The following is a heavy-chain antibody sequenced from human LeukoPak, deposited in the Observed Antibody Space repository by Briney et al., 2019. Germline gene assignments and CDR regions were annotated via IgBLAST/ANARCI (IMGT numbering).Heavy chain of an antibody. CDR1: GFTFSSYS. D-gene: IGHD2-2*02. V-gene: IGHV3-48*01. CDR2: ISSSSSTI. CDR3: ARGRYCSSTSCYTPEYFQH. J-gene: IGHJ1*01. Sequence: PGGSLRLSCAASGFTFSSYSMNWVRQAPGKGREWVSYISSSSSTIYYADSVKGRFTISRDNAKNSLYLQMNSLRAEDTAVYYCARGRYCSSTSCYTPEYFQHWGQGTLVTVSS.